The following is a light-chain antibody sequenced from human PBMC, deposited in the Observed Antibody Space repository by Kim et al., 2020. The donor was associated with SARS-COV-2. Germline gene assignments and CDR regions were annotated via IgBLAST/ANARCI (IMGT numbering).Light chain of an antibody. V-gene: IGLV3-1*01. CDR3: QAWDSSTAV. CDR2: QDS. CDR1: KLGDKY. Sequence: SSSLPPPPSFSLSPFPPSSLPCSGDKLGDKYACWYQQKPGQSPVLVIYQDSKRPSGIPERFSGSNSGNTATLTISGTQAMDEADYYCQAWDSSTAVFGGGTQLTVL. J-gene: IGLJ2*01.